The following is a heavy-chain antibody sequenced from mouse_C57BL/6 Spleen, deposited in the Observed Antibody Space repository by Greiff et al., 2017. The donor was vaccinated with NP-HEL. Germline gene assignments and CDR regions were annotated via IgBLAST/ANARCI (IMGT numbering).Heavy chain of an antibody. CDR1: GYTLPSYW. CDR3: ARYYYGSSSYYFDY. Sequence: QVQLQQPGAELVKPGASVKMSCKASGYTLPSYWITWVKQRPGQGLEWIGDIYPGSGSTNYNEKFKSKATLTVDTSSSTAYMQRSSLTSEDSAVYYCARYYYGSSSYYFDYWGQGTTLTVSS. D-gene: IGHD1-1*01. CDR2: IYPGSGST. V-gene: IGHV1-55*01. J-gene: IGHJ2*01.